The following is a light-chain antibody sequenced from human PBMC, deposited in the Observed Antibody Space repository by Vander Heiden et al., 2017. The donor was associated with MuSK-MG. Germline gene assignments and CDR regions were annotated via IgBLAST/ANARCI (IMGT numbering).Light chain of an antibody. CDR1: QSISSY. Sequence: DIQMTQSPSSLSASVGDRVTITCRASQSISSYLNWNQQKPGKASQLLIYAVSSLHGGVQSRCSGRGSRTDFTVTNRSRQTEDFATYYCQQSYSTPPLTFGGGTKVEI. CDR2: AVS. CDR3: QQSYSTPPLT. J-gene: IGKJ4*01. V-gene: IGKV1-39*01.